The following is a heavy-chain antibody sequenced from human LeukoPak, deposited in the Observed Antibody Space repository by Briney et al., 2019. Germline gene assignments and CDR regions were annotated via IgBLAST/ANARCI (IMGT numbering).Heavy chain of an antibody. J-gene: IGHJ4*02. V-gene: IGHV4-61*02. CDR2: IYTSGSI. Sequence: SQTLSLTCTVSGGSISRGSYYWSWIRQPAGKGLEWIGRIYTSGSINYNPSLKSRVTISVDAYKNQFSLKLSSVTAADTAVYYCARDRGKYYYDSSGYYPFDYWGQGTLVTVSS. CDR1: GGSISRGSYY. CDR3: ARDRGKYYYDSSGYYPFDY. D-gene: IGHD3-22*01.